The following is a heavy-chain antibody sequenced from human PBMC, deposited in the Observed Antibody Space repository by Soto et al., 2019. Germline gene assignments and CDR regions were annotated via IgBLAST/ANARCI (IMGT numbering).Heavy chain of an antibody. CDR1: GFTFSSYA. J-gene: IGHJ4*02. Sequence: EVQLLESGGGLVQPGGSLRLSCAASGFTFSSYAMSWVRQAPGEGLEWVSGISGSGGSTYYADSVKGRFTISRDNSKNTLDLQMNSLKAEETAVYYCAKSSVTGSSWSANFDYWGQGTLVTVSS. D-gene: IGHD6-13*01. CDR3: AKSSVTGSSWSANFDY. V-gene: IGHV3-23*01. CDR2: ISGSGGST.